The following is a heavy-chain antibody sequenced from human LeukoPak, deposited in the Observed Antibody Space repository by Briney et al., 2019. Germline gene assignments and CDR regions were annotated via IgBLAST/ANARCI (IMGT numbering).Heavy chain of an antibody. CDR2: IYSSGSA. Sequence: PSETLSLTXTVSGDSISSSSYYWGWIRQSQGKGMEWLGSIYSSGSASYNPSLRSLFTMSVDPSKNHFSLGLTSVTAADTAVYYCARHLGCRSSACPYDGFDIWGQGTMVTVSS. J-gene: IGHJ3*02. CDR3: ARHLGCRSSACPYDGFDI. CDR1: GDSISSSSYY. V-gene: IGHV4-39*01. D-gene: IGHD2-2*01.